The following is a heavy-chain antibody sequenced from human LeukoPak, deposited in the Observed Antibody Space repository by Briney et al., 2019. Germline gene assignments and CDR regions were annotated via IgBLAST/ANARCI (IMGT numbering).Heavy chain of an antibody. CDR3: GRGLLFGGFGESSP. Sequence: GGSLRLSCAASGFTFSSYGSHWVRQAPGKGLEWVSVIWYDVSYKYYADSVKGRFTISRDNSNKTLYLQMTRQRVDGTVVYYCGRGLLFGGFGESSPWGQGTLVIVSS. D-gene: IGHD3-10*01. V-gene: IGHV3-33*01. J-gene: IGHJ5*02. CDR2: IWYDVSYK. CDR1: GFTFSSYG.